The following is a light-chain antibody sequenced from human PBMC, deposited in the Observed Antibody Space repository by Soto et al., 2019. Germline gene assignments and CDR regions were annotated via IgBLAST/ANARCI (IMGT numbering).Light chain of an antibody. CDR3: CSYAGSYKGYV. CDR1: SRDVGGYNY. Sequence: QSALTRPRSVSESPGQSVTISCTGTSRDVGGYNYVSWYQQHPGKAPKFMIYDVSKRPSGVPDRFSGSKSGNTASLTISGLQADDEADYYCCSYAGSYKGYVFGTGTKVTVL. J-gene: IGLJ1*01. V-gene: IGLV2-11*01. CDR2: DVS.